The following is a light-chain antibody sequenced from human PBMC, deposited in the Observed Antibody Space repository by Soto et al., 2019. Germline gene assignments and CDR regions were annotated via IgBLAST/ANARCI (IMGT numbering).Light chain of an antibody. V-gene: IGKV3-11*01. CDR3: QHRINWPLT. Sequence: EVVLTQSPATLSLSPGERATLSCRASQSVSTSLAWYQQKPGQAPRLLIYDGFNRATGIPARFSGSGSGTDFTLTISSLEPEDFAVYYCQHRINWPLTFGGGTKVEMK. CDR1: QSVSTS. CDR2: DGF. J-gene: IGKJ4*01.